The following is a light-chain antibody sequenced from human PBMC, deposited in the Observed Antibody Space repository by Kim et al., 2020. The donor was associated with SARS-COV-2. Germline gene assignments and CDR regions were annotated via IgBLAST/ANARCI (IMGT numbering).Light chain of an antibody. V-gene: IGLV3-21*04. CDR1: NIGSKS. Sequence: SYELTQPPSVSVAPGKTARITCGGNNIGSKSVHWYQQKPGQAPVLVIYYDSDRPSGIPERFSGSNSGNTATLTISRVEAGDEADYYCQVWDSSSDHRVF. CDR3: QVWDSSSDHRV. J-gene: IGLJ2*01. CDR2: YDS.